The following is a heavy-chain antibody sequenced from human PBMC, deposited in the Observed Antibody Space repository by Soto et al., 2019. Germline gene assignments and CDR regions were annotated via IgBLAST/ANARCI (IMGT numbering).Heavy chain of an antibody. CDR3: ATVRWGVYGMDV. J-gene: IGHJ6*02. CDR1: GFTFSSYA. V-gene: IGHV3-23*01. D-gene: IGHD3-16*01. CDR2: ISGSGGST. Sequence: EVQLLESGGGLVQPGGSLRLSCAASGFTFSSYAMSWVRQAPGKGLEWVSTISGSGGSTYYADSVKGRFTISRDNSTNTLSLQMNSLRAEDTAVYCCATVRWGVYGMDVWGQGTTVTVSS.